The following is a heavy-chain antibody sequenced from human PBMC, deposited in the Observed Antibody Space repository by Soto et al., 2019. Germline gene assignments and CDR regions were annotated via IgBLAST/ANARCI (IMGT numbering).Heavy chain of an antibody. J-gene: IGHJ3*02. V-gene: IGHV3-74*01. CDR1: GFTFSSYW. Sequence: GGSLRLSCAASGFTFSSYWMHWVRQAPGKGLVWVSRINSDGSSTSYADSVKGRFTISRDNAKNTLYLQMNSLRAEDTAVYYCAREGHNWDDDAFDIWGQGTMVTVSS. CDR3: AREGHNWDDDAFDI. CDR2: INSDGSST. D-gene: IGHD1-1*01.